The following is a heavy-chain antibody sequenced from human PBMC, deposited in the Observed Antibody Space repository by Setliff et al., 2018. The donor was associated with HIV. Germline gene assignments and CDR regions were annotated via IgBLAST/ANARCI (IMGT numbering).Heavy chain of an antibody. CDR3: ARGVAAAGMLMDV. CDR1: GGSITNHY. CDR2: IYGSGIT. Sequence: SETLSLTCTVSGGSITNHYWSWIRQPAGKGLEWIGRIYGSGITSYNPSLQRPVTMSVDTSKNQFSLKLTSVSAADTAVYYCARGVAAAGMLMDVWGKGTTVTVSS. J-gene: IGHJ6*03. V-gene: IGHV4-4*07. D-gene: IGHD6-13*01.